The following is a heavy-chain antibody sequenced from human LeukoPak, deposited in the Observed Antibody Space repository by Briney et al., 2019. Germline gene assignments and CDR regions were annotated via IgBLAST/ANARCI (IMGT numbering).Heavy chain of an antibody. V-gene: IGHV4-34*11. Sequence: SQTLSLTCGVSGTSFSSYYWGWIRQAPQKGLEWVGSFFYGGGTHYNPSLKSRATISVDTSKSQFSLKLRSVTAADAAVYFCARQVATAAADTRGYFDYWGQGTVVTVSS. CDR2: FFYGGGT. J-gene: IGHJ4*02. D-gene: IGHD6-25*01. CDR3: ARQVATAAADTRGYFDY. CDR1: GTSFSSYY.